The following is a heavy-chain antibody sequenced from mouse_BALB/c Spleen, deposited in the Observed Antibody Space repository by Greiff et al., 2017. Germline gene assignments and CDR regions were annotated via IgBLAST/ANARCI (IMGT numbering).Heavy chain of an antibody. CDR2: INPSTGYT. Sequence: QVQLKESGAELAKPGASVKMSCKASGYTFTSYWMHWVKQRPGQGLEWIGYINPSTGYTEYNQKFKDKATLTADKSSSTAYMQLSSLTSEDSAVYYCARGDDSTSFAYWGQGTLVTVSA. V-gene: IGHV1-7*01. J-gene: IGHJ3*01. CDR1: GYTFTSYW. D-gene: IGHD2-4*01. CDR3: ARGDDSTSFAY.